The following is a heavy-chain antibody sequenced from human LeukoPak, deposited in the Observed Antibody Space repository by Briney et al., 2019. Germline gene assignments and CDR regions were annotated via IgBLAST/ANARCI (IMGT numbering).Heavy chain of an antibody. J-gene: IGHJ4*02. CDR1: GFTVSSNY. CDR2: IYSGGST. CDR3: ARGPETAMVPRY. V-gene: IGHV3-53*01. Sequence: GGSLRLSCAASGFTVSSNYMSWVRQAPGKGLEWVSVIYSGGSTYYADSVKGRFTISRDNSKNTLYLQMSSLSVEDTAVYYCARGPETAMVPRYWGQGTLVTVSS. D-gene: IGHD5-18*01.